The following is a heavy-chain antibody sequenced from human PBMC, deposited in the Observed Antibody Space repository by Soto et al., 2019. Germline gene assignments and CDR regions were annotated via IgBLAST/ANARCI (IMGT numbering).Heavy chain of an antibody. J-gene: IGHJ5*02. Sequence: LTCAVSGGSISSGGYSWSWIRQPPGKGLEWIGYIYHSGSTYYNPSLKSRVTISVDRSKNRFSLNLNSVTAADTAVYYCARVPGPWGLGTLVTVSS. D-gene: IGHD2-2*01. V-gene: IGHV4-30-2*01. CDR3: ARVPGP. CDR2: IYHSGST. CDR1: GGSISSGGYS.